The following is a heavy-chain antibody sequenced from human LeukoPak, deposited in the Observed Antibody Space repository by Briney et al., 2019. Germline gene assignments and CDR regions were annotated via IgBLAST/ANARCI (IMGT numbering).Heavy chain of an antibody. D-gene: IGHD1-7*01. Sequence: GGSLRLSCAASGFTFSSYGMPWVRQAPGKGLEWVAVISYDGNNKFYADSVKGRFTISRDNSKNTLYLQMNSLTADDTAVYYCAKPPQTGTGTEYFQHWGQGTLVTVSS. J-gene: IGHJ1*01. CDR3: AKPPQTGTGTEYFQH. CDR1: GFTFSSYG. V-gene: IGHV3-30*18. CDR2: ISYDGNNK.